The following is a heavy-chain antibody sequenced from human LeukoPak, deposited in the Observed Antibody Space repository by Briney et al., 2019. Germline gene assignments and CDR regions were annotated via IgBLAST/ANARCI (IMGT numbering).Heavy chain of an antibody. CDR3: SSGGYSSSSLDY. CDR2: IWYGGSNK. V-gene: IGHV3-33*08. J-gene: IGHJ4*02. Sequence: GGSLRLSCAASGFTFSSYGMHWVRQAPGKGLEWVAVIWYGGSNKYYADSVKGRFTISRDNSKNTLYLQMNSLRAEDTAVYYCSSGGYSSSSLDYWGQGTLVTVSS. D-gene: IGHD6-6*01. CDR1: GFTFSSYG.